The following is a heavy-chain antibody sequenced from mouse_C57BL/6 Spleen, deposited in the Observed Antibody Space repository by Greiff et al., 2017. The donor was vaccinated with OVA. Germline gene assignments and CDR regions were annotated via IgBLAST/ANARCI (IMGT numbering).Heavy chain of an antibody. D-gene: IGHD1-1*01. J-gene: IGHJ2*01. V-gene: IGHV1-82*01. CDR1: GYAFSSSW. CDR2: IYPGDGDT. Sequence: VNLVESGPELVKPGASVKISCKASGYAFSSSWMNWVKQRPGKGLEWIGRIYPGDGDTNYNGKFKGKATLTADKSSSTAYMQLSSLTSEDSAVYFCARIGGSSNYFDYWGQGTTLTVSS. CDR3: ARIGGSSNYFDY.